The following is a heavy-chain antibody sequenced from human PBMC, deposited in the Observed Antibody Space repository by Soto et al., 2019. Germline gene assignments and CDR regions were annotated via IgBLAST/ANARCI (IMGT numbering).Heavy chain of an antibody. CDR3: AGRIAAAGNRWFDP. CDR1: GGSISSYY. D-gene: IGHD6-13*01. Sequence: QVQLQESGPGLVKPSETLSLTCTVPGGSISSYYWSWIRQPPGKGLEWIGYIYNSGSTNYNPSLKSRVTISADTSKNQFSLKLSSVTAADTAVDYCAGRIAAAGNRWFDPWGQGTLVTVSS. J-gene: IGHJ5*02. V-gene: IGHV4-59*08. CDR2: IYNSGST.